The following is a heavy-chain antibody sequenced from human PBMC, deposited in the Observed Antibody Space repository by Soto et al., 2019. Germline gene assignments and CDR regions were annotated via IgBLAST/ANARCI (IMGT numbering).Heavy chain of an antibody. Sequence: QVQLQESGPGLVKPSETLSLTCTVSGGSISSYYWTWIRQPAGKGLEWIGRIYGSGSTNSNPSLRSRVTMSVDTSNNQFSLKLNSVTAADTAVYYCARGNTVFDYWGQGTLVTVSS. CDR3: ARGNTVFDY. J-gene: IGHJ4*02. CDR1: GGSISSYY. V-gene: IGHV4-4*07. D-gene: IGHD4-17*01. CDR2: IYGSGST.